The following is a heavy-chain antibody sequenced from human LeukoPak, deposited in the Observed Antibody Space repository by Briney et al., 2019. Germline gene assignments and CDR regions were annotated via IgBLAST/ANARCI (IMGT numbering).Heavy chain of an antibody. CDR2: IYSDGRI. CDR1: GFTFSSNY. J-gene: IGHJ4*02. CDR3: ARESGYSYGLAGFFDY. D-gene: IGHD5-18*01. V-gene: IGHV3-53*01. Sequence: GGSLRLSCAASGFTFSSNYMSWVRQAPGKGLEGVSVIYSDGRIHSADSVKGRFTISRDDSKNTLSLQMNSLRAEDTAVYYCARESGYSYGLAGFFDYWGQGTLVTVSS.